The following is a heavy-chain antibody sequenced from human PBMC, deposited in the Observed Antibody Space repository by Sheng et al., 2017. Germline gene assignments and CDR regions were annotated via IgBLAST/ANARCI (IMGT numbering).Heavy chain of an antibody. J-gene: IGHJ4*02. Sequence: EVQLLESGGRLGTAWGGPLRLSCAASGFTFSSYAMSWVRQAPGKGLEWVSAISGSGGSTYYADSVKGRFTISRDNSKNTLYLQMNSLRAEDTAVYYCAKFEQRWLVPSDFDYWGRGNPGHRLL. CDR2: ISGSGGST. D-gene: IGHD6-19*01. V-gene: IGHV3-23*01. CDR1: GFTFSSYA. CDR3: AKFEQRWLVPSDFDY.